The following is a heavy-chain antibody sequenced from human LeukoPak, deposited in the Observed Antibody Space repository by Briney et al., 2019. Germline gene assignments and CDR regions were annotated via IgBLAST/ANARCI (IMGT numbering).Heavy chain of an antibody. J-gene: IGHJ5*02. CDR2: IIPIFGTA. CDR3: ARDVRHRYCSSSSCYWGWLDP. Sequence: SVKVSCKASGYTFTSYGISWVRQAPGQGLEWMGGIIPIFGTANYARKFQDRVTITADESTSTAYMELSSLRSEDTAVYYCARDVRHRYCSSSSCYWGWLDPWGQGTLVTVSS. V-gene: IGHV1-69*13. CDR1: GYTFTSYG. D-gene: IGHD2-2*01.